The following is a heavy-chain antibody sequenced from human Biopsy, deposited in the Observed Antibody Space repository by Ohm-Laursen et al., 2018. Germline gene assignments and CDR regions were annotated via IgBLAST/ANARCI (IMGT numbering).Heavy chain of an antibody. V-gene: IGHV3-9*01. D-gene: IGHD6-25*01. J-gene: IGHJ4*01. CDR3: TKRRTAVRPFDF. CDR2: ISGSSNNI. CDR1: GFIFSDYG. Sequence: SLRLSCAASGFIFSDYGMHWVRQAPGKGLEWVSGISGSSNNIIYADSVRGRFTISRDNAKSSLYLEMNSLRSEDTAFYYCTKRRTAVRPFDFWGHGTQVTVSS.